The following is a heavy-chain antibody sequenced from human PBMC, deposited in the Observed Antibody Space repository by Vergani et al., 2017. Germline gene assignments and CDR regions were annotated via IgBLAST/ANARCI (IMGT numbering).Heavy chain of an antibody. D-gene: IGHD4-17*01. V-gene: IGHV1-69-2*01. Sequence: EVQLVQSGAEVKKPGATMNISCKVSGYTFTDHYMHWVKQAPGKGLEWMGLVDPEDGETIYAEKFKGRVTIAADTSTATAQLELSSLRSEDTAVYYCATPQTVTSGGMEVWGQGTTVIGSS. CDR1: GYTFTDHY. CDR2: VDPEDGET. CDR3: ATPQTVTSGGMEV. J-gene: IGHJ6*02.